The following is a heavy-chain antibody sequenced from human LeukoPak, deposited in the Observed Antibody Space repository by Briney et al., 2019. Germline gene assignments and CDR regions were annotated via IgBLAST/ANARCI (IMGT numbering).Heavy chain of an antibody. CDR2: INHSGST. Sequence: SETLSLTCAVYGGSFSGYYWSWIRQPPGKGLEWIGEINHSGSTNYNPSLKSRVTISVDTSKNQFSLKVRSVTAADTAVYYCARGHVGSYAYYYYYGMDVWGQGTTVTVSS. CDR1: GGSFSGYY. CDR3: ARGHVGSYAYYYYYGMDV. D-gene: IGHD2-8*01. J-gene: IGHJ6*02. V-gene: IGHV4-34*01.